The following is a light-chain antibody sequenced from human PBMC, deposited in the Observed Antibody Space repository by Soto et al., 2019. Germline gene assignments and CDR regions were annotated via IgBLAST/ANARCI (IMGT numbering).Light chain of an antibody. V-gene: IGKV3-20*01. CDR3: QQYGSSSYT. Sequence: EIVLTQSPGTLSLSPGERATLSCRASQSIASSYLTWYQHKPGQAPRLLIYGASSRATGIPDRFSVSGSGTDFTLTISRLEPEDFAVYYCQQYGSSSYTFGQGTQLEIK. CDR1: QSIASSY. J-gene: IGKJ2*01. CDR2: GAS.